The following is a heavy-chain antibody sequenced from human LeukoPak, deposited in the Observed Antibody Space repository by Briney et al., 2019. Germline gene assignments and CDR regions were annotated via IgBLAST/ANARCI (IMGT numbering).Heavy chain of an antibody. V-gene: IGHV3-23*01. CDR1: GVTFSSYA. Sequence: PGGSLRLSCAASGVTFSSYAMSWVRQAPGKGLEWVSAISGSGGSTYYADSVKGRFTISRDNSKNTLYLQMNSLRAEDTAVYYCAKDRPRRYDFWSGYLLDYWGQGTLVTVSS. J-gene: IGHJ4*02. CDR3: AKDRPRRYDFWSGYLLDY. D-gene: IGHD3-3*01. CDR2: ISGSGGST.